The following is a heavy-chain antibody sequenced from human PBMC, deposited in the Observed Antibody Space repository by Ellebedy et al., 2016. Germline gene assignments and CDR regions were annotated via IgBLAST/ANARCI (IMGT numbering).Heavy chain of an antibody. V-gene: IGHV1-8*02. Sequence: ASVKVSXKASRYTFTGYYMHWVRQAPGQGLEWMGWMNPNSGNTGYAQKFQGRVTMTRNTSISTAYMELSSLRSEDTAVYYCARGVDVDYWGQGTLVTVSS. CDR1: RYTFTGYY. CDR3: ARGVDVDY. D-gene: IGHD5-12*01. J-gene: IGHJ4*02. CDR2: MNPNSGNT.